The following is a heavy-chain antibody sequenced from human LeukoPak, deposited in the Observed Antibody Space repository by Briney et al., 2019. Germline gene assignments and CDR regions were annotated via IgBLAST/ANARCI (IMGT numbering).Heavy chain of an antibody. CDR2: IDPNSGGT. V-gene: IGHV1-2*02. D-gene: IGHD2-15*01. CDR3: ARSSAWAHFDN. Sequence: ASVKVSCKASGYTFTGYYMHWVRQAPGQGLEWMGWIDPNSGGTNYAQKFQGRVTMTRDTSISTAYMELSRLRSDDTAVYYCARSSAWAHFDNWGQGTLVSVSS. CDR1: GYTFTGYY. J-gene: IGHJ4*02.